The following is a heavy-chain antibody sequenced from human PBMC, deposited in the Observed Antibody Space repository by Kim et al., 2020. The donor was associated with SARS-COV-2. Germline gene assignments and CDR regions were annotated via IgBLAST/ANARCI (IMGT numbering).Heavy chain of an antibody. D-gene: IGHD3-3*01. CDR3: ARGRGRFLDPDYYYYYGMDV. Sequence: SETLSLTCTVSGGSISSYYWSWIRQPPGKGLEWIGYIYYSGSTNYNPSLKSRVTISVDTSKNQFSLKLSSVTAADTAVYYCARGRGRFLDPDYYYYYGMDVWGQGTTVTVSS. V-gene: IGHV4-59*01. J-gene: IGHJ6*02. CDR2: IYYSGST. CDR1: GGSISSYY.